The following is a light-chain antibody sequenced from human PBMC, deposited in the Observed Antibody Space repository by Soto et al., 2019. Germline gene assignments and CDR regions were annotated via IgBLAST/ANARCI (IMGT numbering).Light chain of an antibody. CDR1: SSDVGSYNY. Sequence: QSVLTQPPSASGSPGQSVTISCTGTSSDVGSYNYVSWYQQHPGKVPKLLIYEVTKRPSGVPDRFSGSKSDNTASLTVSGLQAEDEADYYCSSYAGSNKLVFGGGTKLTVL. J-gene: IGLJ3*02. V-gene: IGLV2-8*01. CDR3: SSYAGSNKLV. CDR2: EVT.